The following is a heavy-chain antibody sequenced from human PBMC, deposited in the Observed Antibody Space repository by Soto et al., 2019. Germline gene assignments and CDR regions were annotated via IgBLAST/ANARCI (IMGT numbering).Heavy chain of an antibody. D-gene: IGHD3-3*01. V-gene: IGHV4-59*01. Sequence: SETLSLTCTISGDSISSYYWSWIRQPPGKGLEWIGFIYSTGSTNYNPSLKSRVTISVDTSKNQFSLKLRSVTAADTAVFYCARASPEVVLVPSAPPYYYYGVDVWGQGTTVTVSS. J-gene: IGHJ6*02. CDR3: ARASPEVVLVPSAPPYYYYGVDV. CDR2: IYSTGST. CDR1: GDSISSYY.